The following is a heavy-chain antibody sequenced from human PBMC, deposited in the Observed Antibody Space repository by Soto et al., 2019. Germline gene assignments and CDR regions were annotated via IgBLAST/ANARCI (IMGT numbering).Heavy chain of an antibody. CDR3: SRLTPLLECVSGDYYYAMDV. J-gene: IGHJ6*02. Sequence: SETLSLTCTVSRGSVNTGTYYWSWIRQPPGKALEWIGYVHYSGSTNYKPSLKSRVTISLDTSKNQFSLKLSSVTASDTAVYYCSRLTPLLECVSGDYYYAMDVWGQGTTVT. V-gene: IGHV4-61*01. D-gene: IGHD3-10*01. CDR1: RGSVNTGTYY. CDR2: VHYSGST.